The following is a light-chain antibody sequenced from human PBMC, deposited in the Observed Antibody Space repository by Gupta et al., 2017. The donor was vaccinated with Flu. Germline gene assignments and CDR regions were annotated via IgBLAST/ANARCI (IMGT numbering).Light chain of an antibody. CDR3: QQYNNWWA. J-gene: IGKJ1*01. CDR2: GAS. V-gene: IGKV3-15*01. CDR1: QSVSSN. Sequence: PATLSVSPGERATLSCRASQSVSSNLAWYQQKPGQAPRLLIYGASTRATGIPARFSGSGSETEFTLTISSLQSEDFAVYYCQQYNNWWAFGQGTKVDIK.